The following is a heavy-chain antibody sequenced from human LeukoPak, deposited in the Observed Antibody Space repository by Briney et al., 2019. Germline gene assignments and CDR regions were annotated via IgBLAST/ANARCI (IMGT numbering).Heavy chain of an antibody. J-gene: IGHJ3*02. D-gene: IGHD6-19*01. CDR2: IYTSGST. V-gene: IGHV4-4*07. CDR1: GGSISSYY. Sequence: NPSETLSLTCTVSGGSISSYYWSWIRQPAGKGLEWIGRIYTSGSTNYNPSLKSRVTMSVDTSKNRFSLKLSSVTAADTAVYYCARVTGSGWSDAFDIWGQGTMVTVSS. CDR3: ARVTGSGWSDAFDI.